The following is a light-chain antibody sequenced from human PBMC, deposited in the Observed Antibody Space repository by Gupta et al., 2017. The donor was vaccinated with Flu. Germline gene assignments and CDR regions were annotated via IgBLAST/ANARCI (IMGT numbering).Light chain of an antibody. V-gene: IGLV2-14*01. CDR1: STDVGDYNH. J-gene: IGLJ3*02. CDR2: DVS. CDR3: SSYTRRSSWV. Sequence: QSALTQPASVSGSPGQSITISCTGTSTDVGDYNHVSWYQHHPGKAPKFLIYDVSNRPSGVSNRFSGSKSGNTASLTISGLQTEDEADYYCSSYTRRSSWVFGGGTKLNGL.